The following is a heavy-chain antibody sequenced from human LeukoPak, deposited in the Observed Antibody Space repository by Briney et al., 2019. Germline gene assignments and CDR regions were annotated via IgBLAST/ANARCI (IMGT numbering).Heavy chain of an antibody. CDR1: GGSISSSTYY. D-gene: IGHD5-18*01. J-gene: IGHJ5*02. Sequence: SETLSLTCTVSGGSISSSTYYWGWIRQPPGKGLEWIGSIYYSGSTYYNPSLKSRVTISVDTSKNQFSLKLSSVTAADTAVYYCARGLGYSYESNWFDPWGQGTLVTVSS. CDR3: ARGLGYSYESNWFDP. V-gene: IGHV4-39*07. CDR2: IYYSGST.